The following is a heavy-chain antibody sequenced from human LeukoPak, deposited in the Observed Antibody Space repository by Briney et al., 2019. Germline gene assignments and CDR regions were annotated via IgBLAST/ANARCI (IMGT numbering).Heavy chain of an antibody. J-gene: IGHJ4*02. CDR2: INHSGST. V-gene: IGHV4-34*01. CDR3: AGGHVDTAMVTYFDY. Sequence: PSETLSLTCAVYGGSFSGYYWIWIRQPPGKGLEWIGEINHSGSTNYNPSLKSRVTISVDTSKNQFSLKLSSVTAADTAVYYCAGGHVDTAMVTYFDYWGQGTLVTVSS. CDR1: GGSFSGYY. D-gene: IGHD5-18*01.